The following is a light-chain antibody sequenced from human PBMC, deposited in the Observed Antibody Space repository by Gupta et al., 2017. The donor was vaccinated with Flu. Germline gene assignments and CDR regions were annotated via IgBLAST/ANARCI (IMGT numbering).Light chain of an antibody. CDR2: KAS. CDR1: QNINTW. V-gene: IGKV1-5*03. Sequence: PSTLSASVGDRVTITCRASQNINTWLAWYQQKRGKAPRLLIYKASRLGSGVPSRFSGSGSGTEFTLTINNLQPDDFATFYCQQENSYPYTFGQGTKVEIK. J-gene: IGKJ2*01. CDR3: QQENSYPYT.